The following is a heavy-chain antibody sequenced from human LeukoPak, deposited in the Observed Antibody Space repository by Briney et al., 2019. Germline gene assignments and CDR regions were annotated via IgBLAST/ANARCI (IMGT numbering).Heavy chain of an antibody. D-gene: IGHD3-22*01. V-gene: IGHV1-2*02. CDR3: ARDVGFYYYDSRGYGPVDY. CDR2: INPKSGDT. CDR1: GYTFTVYY. J-gene: IGHJ4*02. Sequence: ASVKVSCKASGYTFTVYYMHWVRQAPGQGLEWMGWINPKSGDTNSAQKFQGRVTMTRDTSISTAYMELNRLTSDDTAVYYCARDVGFYYYDSRGYGPVDYWGQGTLVTVSS.